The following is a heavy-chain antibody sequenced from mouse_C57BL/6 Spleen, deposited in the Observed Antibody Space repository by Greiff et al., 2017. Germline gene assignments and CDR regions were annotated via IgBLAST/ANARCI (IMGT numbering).Heavy chain of an antibody. J-gene: IGHJ2*01. CDR1: GYAFSSYW. CDR3: ARFYYGSSYRYFDY. CDR2: IYPGDGDT. V-gene: IGHV1-80*01. D-gene: IGHD1-1*01. Sequence: QVQLQQSGAELVKPGASVKISCTASGYAFSSYWMNWVKQRPGKGLEWIGQIYPGDGDTNYNGKFKGKATLTADKSSSTAYMQLSSLTSEDSAVYFCARFYYGSSYRYFDYWGQGTTLTVSS.